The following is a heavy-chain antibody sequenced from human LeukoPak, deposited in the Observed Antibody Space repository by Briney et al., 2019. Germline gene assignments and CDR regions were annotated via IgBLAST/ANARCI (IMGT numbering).Heavy chain of an antibody. J-gene: IGHJ4*02. CDR2: IYHSGST. Sequence: SETLSLTCTVSGYSISSGYYWGWIRQPPGKGLEWIGSIYHSGSTYYNPSLKSRVTISVDTSKNQFSLKLSSVTAADTAVYYCARESRRKTYYYDSSGYYQHHQNFDYWGQGTLVTVSS. D-gene: IGHD3-22*01. CDR1: GYSISSGYY. CDR3: ARESRRKTYYYDSSGYYQHHQNFDY. V-gene: IGHV4-38-2*02.